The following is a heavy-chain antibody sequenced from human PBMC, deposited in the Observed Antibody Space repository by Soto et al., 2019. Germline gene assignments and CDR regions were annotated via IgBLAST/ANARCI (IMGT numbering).Heavy chain of an antibody. CDR3: AKGTVTHAHSDSDYYAMDV. J-gene: IGHJ6*02. CDR2: IWDDGRNK. V-gene: IGHV3-33*06. Sequence: GGALRLSRAASGFTFSSYGLAWVRPAPRKGVEGVAVIWDDGRNKYYADPVKGRFTISRDNSKNTLHLQMDSLRAEDTAAYFCAKGTVTHAHSDSDYYAMDVWGQGTTVPVSS. D-gene: IGHD4-17*01. CDR1: GFTFSSYG.